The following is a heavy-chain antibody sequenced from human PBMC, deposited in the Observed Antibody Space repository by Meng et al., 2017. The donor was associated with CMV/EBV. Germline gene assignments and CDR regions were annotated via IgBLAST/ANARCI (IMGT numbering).Heavy chain of an antibody. CDR3: ARAIVPAVSWFDP. D-gene: IGHD2-2*01. J-gene: IGHJ5*02. Sequence: CKGSGYSFTSYWSSWVRQMPGKGLEWMGRINTSDAYTNYSPSFQGNVTITTDKSISTAYLQWSSLKASDTAMYYCARAIVPAVSWFDPWGQGTLVTVSS. CDR2: INTSDAYT. CDR1: GYSFTSYW. V-gene: IGHV5-10-1*01.